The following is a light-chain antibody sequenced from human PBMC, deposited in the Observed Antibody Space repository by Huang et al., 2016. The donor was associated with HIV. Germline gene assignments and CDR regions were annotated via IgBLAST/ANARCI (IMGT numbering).Light chain of an antibody. CDR3: QQVKTFPYA. V-gene: IGKV1-12*01. CDR2: PAS. J-gene: IGKJ2*01. Sequence: DIQMTQSPYSVSASVGDRVTISCRASEDIRNWLGWYQQKPGTAPKLLIFPASTLQSGVPSRFSGSGTGTDFTLTISSLQTEDFATYFCQQVKTFPYAFGQGTKLEI. CDR1: EDIRNW.